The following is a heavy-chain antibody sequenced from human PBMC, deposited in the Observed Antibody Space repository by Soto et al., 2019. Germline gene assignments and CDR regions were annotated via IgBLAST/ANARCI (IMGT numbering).Heavy chain of an antibody. V-gene: IGHV3-30*18. Sequence: QPGGSLRLSCAASGFTFSSYGMHWVRQAPGKGLEWVAVISYDGSNKYYADSVKGRFTISRDNSKNTLYLQMNSLRAEDTAVYYCAKEGQQLVTRYYYYYGMDVWGQGTTVTVSS. J-gene: IGHJ6*02. CDR1: GFTFSSYG. D-gene: IGHD6-13*01. CDR3: AKEGQQLVTRYYYYYGMDV. CDR2: ISYDGSNK.